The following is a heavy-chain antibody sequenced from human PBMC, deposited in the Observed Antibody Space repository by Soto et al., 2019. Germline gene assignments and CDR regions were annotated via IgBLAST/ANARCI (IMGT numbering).Heavy chain of an antibody. V-gene: IGHV3-30-3*01. Sequence: QVQLVESGGGVVQPGRSLRLSCAASGFTFSSYAMHWVRQAPGKGLEWVAVISYNGSNKYYADSVKGRFTISRDKSKNTVHLQMNSLRAADTAVYYWAGPRVSSDGTTPLDSWGQGTLVTVSS. CDR1: GFTFSSYA. CDR2: ISYNGSNK. CDR3: AGPRVSSDGTTPLDS. D-gene: IGHD1-1*01. J-gene: IGHJ4*02.